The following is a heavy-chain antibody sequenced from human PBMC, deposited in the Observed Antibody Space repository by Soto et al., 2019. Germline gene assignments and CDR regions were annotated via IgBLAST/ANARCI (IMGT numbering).Heavy chain of an antibody. CDR3: ARDRHSNAWPGPNYYSGLDV. CDR1: GYRFALYT. D-gene: IGHD6-19*01. V-gene: IGHV1-3*01. J-gene: IGHJ6*02. Sequence: ASVEVSCKACGYRFALYTIYWLRQAPGQRLEWIGWISGGNGNTEYSQKFQGRVTNTRDTSASTAYMELSNLGSEDTGVYYCARDRHSNAWPGPNYYSGLDVWGQGTAVTVSS. CDR2: ISGGNGNT.